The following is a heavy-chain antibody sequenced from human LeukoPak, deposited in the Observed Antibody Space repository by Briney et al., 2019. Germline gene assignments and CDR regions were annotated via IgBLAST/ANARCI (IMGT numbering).Heavy chain of an antibody. V-gene: IGHV3-66*01. CDR3: ARNYYDSSAYYYFDY. CDR2: IYSGGGT. CDR1: GFTVSSSY. J-gene: IGHJ4*02. Sequence: GGSLRLSCAASGFTVSSSYMNWVRQAPGKGLEWVSLIYSGGGTYYADYVKGRFTISRDDSKNTLYLQMNSLRAEDTAVYYCARNYYDSSAYYYFDYWGQGTLVTLSS. D-gene: IGHD3-22*01.